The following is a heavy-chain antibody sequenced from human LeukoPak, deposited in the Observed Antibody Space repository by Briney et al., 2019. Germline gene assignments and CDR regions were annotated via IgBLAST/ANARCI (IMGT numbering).Heavy chain of an antibody. CDR3: ARYTPPRYCSSTSCLYGMDV. J-gene: IGHJ6*02. CDR1: GFTFSSYS. CDR2: ITSSSSYI. D-gene: IGHD2-2*01. Sequence: GGSLRLSCAASGFTFSSYSMNWVRQAPGKGLEWVSSITSSSSYIYYADSVKGRFTISRDNSKNTLYLQMNSLRAEDTAVYYCARYTPPRYCSSTSCLYGMDVWGQGTTVTASS. V-gene: IGHV3-21*01.